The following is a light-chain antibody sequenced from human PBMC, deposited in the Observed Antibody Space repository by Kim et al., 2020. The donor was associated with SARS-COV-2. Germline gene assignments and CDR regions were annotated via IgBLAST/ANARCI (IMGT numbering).Light chain of an antibody. CDR1: ESISVW. V-gene: IGKV1-5*03. CDR3: QQYNFFPGT. J-gene: IGKJ2*02. Sequence: ITMTQSPSTLSASVGDRVTITCRASESISVWLAWYQQKPGKAPRLLMSKASSLESGVPSRISGSGSETEFTLTINSLQPDDFVTYYCQQYNFFPGTFGQGTKLEI. CDR2: KAS.